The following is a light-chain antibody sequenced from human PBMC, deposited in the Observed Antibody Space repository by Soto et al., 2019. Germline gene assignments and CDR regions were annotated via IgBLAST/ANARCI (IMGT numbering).Light chain of an antibody. CDR2: EVS. CDR3: LQATHPPLT. J-gene: IGKJ4*01. CDR1: QSLLHSDGKTY. Sequence: DIVMTQAPLSLSVTPGQPASISCKSSQSLLHSDGKTYLSWYLQKPGQPPQLLMYEVSIRFSGVPDRFRGSGSGTDFTLSISRMEAADVGIYYCLQATHPPLTFGGGTKVDIK. V-gene: IGKV2-29*03.